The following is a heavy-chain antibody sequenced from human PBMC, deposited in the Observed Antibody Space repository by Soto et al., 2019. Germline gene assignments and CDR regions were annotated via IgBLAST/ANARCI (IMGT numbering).Heavy chain of an antibody. Sequence: EVQLVESGGGLVQPGGSLRLSCAASGFTVSSKYMTWVRQAPGKGLEWVSLIQSGGTTYYADSVKGRFTISTDTSENTLHLQMVSLRVEETAAYYCARDDVLCDGGRCYVIPLDVWVKGTTVTAAS. CDR2: IQSGGTT. CDR1: GFTVSSKY. V-gene: IGHV3-66*01. D-gene: IGHD2-15*01. CDR3: ARDDVLCDGGRCYVIPLDV. J-gene: IGHJ6*03.